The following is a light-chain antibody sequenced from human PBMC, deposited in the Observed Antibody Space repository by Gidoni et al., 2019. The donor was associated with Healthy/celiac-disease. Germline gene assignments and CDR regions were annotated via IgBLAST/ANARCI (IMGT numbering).Light chain of an antibody. CDR3: QQRRNWPIFT. V-gene: IGKV3-11*01. Sequence: EIVLTQSPATLSLSPGERATLSCRASQSVSSSLAWYQQKPGQAPRLLIYDASNRATGSPARFSGSGSGTDFTLIISSLEPEDFAVYYCQQRRNWPIFTFGPGTKVDIK. CDR2: DAS. CDR1: QSVSSS. J-gene: IGKJ3*01.